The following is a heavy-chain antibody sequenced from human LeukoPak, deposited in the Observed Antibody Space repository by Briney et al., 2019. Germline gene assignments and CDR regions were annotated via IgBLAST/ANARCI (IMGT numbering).Heavy chain of an antibody. J-gene: IGHJ4*02. Sequence: ASVKVSCKASGYTFTGYYMHWVRQAPGQGLEWMGWINPNSGGTNYAQKFQGRVTMTRDTSISTAYMELSRLRSDDTAVYYCARLNWGSRWYFDYWGQGTLVTVSS. CDR2: INPNSGGT. D-gene: IGHD7-27*01. CDR3: ARLNWGSRWYFDY. CDR1: GYTFTGYY. V-gene: IGHV1-2*02.